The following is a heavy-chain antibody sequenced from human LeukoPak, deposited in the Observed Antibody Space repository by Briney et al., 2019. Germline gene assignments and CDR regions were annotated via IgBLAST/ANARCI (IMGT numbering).Heavy chain of an antibody. CDR1: GGSISSGGYY. CDR2: IYYSGST. D-gene: IGHD3-22*01. V-gene: IGHV4-31*03. J-gene: IGHJ4*02. Sequence: SQTLSLTCTVSGGSISSGGYYWSWIRQHPGKGLEWIGYIYYSGSTYYNPSLKSRVTISVDTSKNQFSLKLSSVTAADTAVYYCVTYYYGSSAPKRNYWGQGILVTVSS. CDR3: VTYYYGSSAPKRNY.